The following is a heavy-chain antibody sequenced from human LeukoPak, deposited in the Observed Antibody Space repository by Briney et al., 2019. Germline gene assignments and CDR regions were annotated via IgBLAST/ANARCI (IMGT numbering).Heavy chain of an antibody. V-gene: IGHV1-2*02. J-gene: IGHJ4*02. CDR1: GYTFTGYY. Sequence: ASVKVSCKASGYTFTGYYMYWVRQAPGQGLEWMGWINPNSGGTNYAQKFHGRVTMTRDTSISTAYMELSRLRSDDTAVYYCARGEITSGGVIVVFDSWGQGTLVTVSS. D-gene: IGHD3-16*02. CDR2: INPNSGGT. CDR3: ARGEITSGGVIVVFDS.